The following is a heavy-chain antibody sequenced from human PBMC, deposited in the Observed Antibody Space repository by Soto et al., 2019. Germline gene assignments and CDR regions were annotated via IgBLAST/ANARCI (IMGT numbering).Heavy chain of an antibody. J-gene: IGHJ4*02. D-gene: IGHD6-19*01. Sequence: SETLSLTCTVSSGSISSYYWSWIRQPPGKGLEWIGYIYYSGSTNYNPSLKSRVTISVDTSKNQFSLKLSSVTAADTAVYYCARSHSSGWYYFDYWGQGTLVTVSS. CDR2: IYYSGST. V-gene: IGHV4-59*01. CDR1: SGSISSYY. CDR3: ARSHSSGWYYFDY.